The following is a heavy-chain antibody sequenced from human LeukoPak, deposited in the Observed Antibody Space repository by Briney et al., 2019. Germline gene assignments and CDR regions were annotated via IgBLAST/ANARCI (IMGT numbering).Heavy chain of an antibody. CDR1: GGSFSGDF. D-gene: IGHD5-18*01. V-gene: IGHV4-34*01. CDR2: INHGGST. J-gene: IGHJ4*02. CDR3: ARGYSYGSGYFDY. Sequence: PSETLSLTCAVYGGSFSGDFWSWIRQSPGKGLEWIGEINHGGSTTYNPSLQSRVTMSVDTSTNQISLKMTSVTAADTAVYYCARGYSYGSGYFDYWGQGTLVTVSS.